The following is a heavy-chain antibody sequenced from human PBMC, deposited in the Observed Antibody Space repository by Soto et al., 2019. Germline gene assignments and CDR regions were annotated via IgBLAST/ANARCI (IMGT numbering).Heavy chain of an antibody. D-gene: IGHD3-16*02. CDR2: IYYSGST. CDR3: AREGGVSSDGVYYFDS. CDR1: GGSITSDNY. J-gene: IGHJ4*02. V-gene: IGHV4-30-4*01. Sequence: QVQLQESGPGLVKPSQTLSLTCTVSGGSITSDNYWSWIRQPPGKGLEWIGHIYYSGSTDYNPSLKSRLAISIATSMNLISLKLSSVTAADTAVYFCAREGGVSSDGVYYFDSLGQGSLFTVSS.